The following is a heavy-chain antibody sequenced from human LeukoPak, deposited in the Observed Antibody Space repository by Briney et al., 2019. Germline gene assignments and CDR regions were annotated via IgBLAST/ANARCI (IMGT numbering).Heavy chain of an antibody. D-gene: IGHD2-2*01. CDR1: GFTFSSYW. CDR2: IKEEGSEK. Sequence: GGSLRLSCAVSGFTFSSYWMSWVRQAPGKGLEWVASIKEEGSEKHFVDSVKGRFTISRDNAKNSLYLQMNSLRAEDTAVYYCARGHYQLSWGQGILVTVSS. J-gene: IGHJ5*02. CDR3: ARGHYQLS. V-gene: IGHV3-7*01.